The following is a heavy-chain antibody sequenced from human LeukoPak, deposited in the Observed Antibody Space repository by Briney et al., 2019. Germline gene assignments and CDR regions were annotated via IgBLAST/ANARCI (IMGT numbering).Heavy chain of an antibody. CDR1: GFTFSRYA. CDR3: AREFEVGATHVDF. Sequence: GGSLRLSCAASGFTFSRYAMNWVRQAPGRGLEWVSSISTRISDKYYADSVEGRFTISRDNAKNSLYLQMNSLRAEDTAVYYGAREFEVGATHVDFWGQGTLVTVSS. CDR2: ISTRISDK. D-gene: IGHD1-26*01. J-gene: IGHJ4*02. V-gene: IGHV3-21*01.